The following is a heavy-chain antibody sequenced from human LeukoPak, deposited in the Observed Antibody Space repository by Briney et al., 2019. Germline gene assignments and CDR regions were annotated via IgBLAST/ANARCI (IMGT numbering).Heavy chain of an antibody. D-gene: IGHD6-19*01. J-gene: IGHJ4*02. CDR2: ISSDGNNK. V-gene: IGHV3-30-3*01. Sequence: GGSLRLSCAASGFTFSSYAMHWVRQAPGKGLEWVAVISSDGNNKYYADSVEGRFTISRDNSKNTLYLQMNSLRAEDTAVYYCARDFAANGWYGFLDYWGQGTLVTVSS. CDR1: GFTFSSYA. CDR3: ARDFAANGWYGFLDY.